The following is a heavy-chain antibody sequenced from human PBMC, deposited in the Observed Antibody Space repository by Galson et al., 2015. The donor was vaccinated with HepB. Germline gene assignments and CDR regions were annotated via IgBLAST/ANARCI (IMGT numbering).Heavy chain of an antibody. J-gene: IGHJ4*02. CDR3: ARDPATGGGGTDY. CDR1: GGSISSSNW. V-gene: IGHV4-4*02. D-gene: IGHD6-25*01. CDR2: IYHSGST. Sequence: ETLSLTCAVSGGSISSSNWWSWVRQPPGKGLEWIGEIYHSGSTNYNPSLKCRVTISVDKSKNQFSLKLSSVTAADTAVYYCARDPATGGGGTDYWGQGTLVTVSS.